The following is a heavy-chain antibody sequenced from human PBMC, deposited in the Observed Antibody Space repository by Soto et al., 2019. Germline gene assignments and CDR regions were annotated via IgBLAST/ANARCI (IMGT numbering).Heavy chain of an antibody. CDR2: IKQDGSEK. CDR1: GFTFSSYW. D-gene: IGHD2-15*01. J-gene: IGHJ4*02. Sequence: EVQLVESGGGLVQPGGSLRLSCAASGFTFSSYWMSWVRQAPGKGLEWVANIKQDGSEKYYVDSVKGRFTISRDNAKNSLYLEMNSLRAVVTAVYYCARVVVVVAALYFDYWGQGTLVTVSS. V-gene: IGHV3-7*01. CDR3: ARVVVVVAALYFDY.